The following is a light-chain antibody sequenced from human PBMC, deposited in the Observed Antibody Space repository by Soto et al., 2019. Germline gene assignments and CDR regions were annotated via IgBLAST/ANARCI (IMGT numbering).Light chain of an antibody. V-gene: IGLV2-14*01. CDR2: EVT. CDR1: SSDVGGYNY. J-gene: IGLJ3*02. CDR3: SSYTSTNTWV. Sequence: QSVLTQPASVSGSPGQSITISCTGTSSDVGGYNYVSWYQQHPDKAPKLMIYEVTNRPSGVSNRFSGSKSANTASLTISGLQAEDEADYYCSSYTSTNTWVFGGGTKVTVL.